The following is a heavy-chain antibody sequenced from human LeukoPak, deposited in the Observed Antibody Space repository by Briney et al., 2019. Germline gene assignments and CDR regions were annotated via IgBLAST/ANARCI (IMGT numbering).Heavy chain of an antibody. CDR1: GFTFVGNA. V-gene: IGHV3-23*01. D-gene: IGHD3-10*01. Sequence: GWSLRLSCAASGFTFVGNAVTWVRQAPGKGLEWVSTISGSGDTYYADSVKGRFTISRDDSKSTLSLQMNSLRAEDTALYYCAKKYYYGSGTYIFYFDYWGQGTPVTVSS. CDR3: AKKYYYGSGTYIFYFDY. J-gene: IGHJ4*02. CDR2: ISGSGDT.